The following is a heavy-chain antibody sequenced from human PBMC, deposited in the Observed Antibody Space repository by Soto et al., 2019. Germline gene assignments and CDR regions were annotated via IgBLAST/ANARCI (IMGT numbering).Heavy chain of an antibody. CDR2: ISSSSSYI. D-gene: IGHD6-19*01. Sequence: GSLRLSCAAPGFTFSSYSMNWVRQAPGKGLEWVSSISSSSSYIYYADSVKGRFTISRDNAKNSLYLQMNSLRAEDTAVYYCARSPQVAAPNDYWGQGTLVTVSS. V-gene: IGHV3-21*01. CDR3: ARSPQVAAPNDY. CDR1: GFTFSSYS. J-gene: IGHJ4*02.